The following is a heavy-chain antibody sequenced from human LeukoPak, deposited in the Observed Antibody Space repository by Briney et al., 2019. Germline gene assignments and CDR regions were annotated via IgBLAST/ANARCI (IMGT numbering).Heavy chain of an antibody. Sequence: PGXSLXLSCAASGFTFGSNYMSWVRQAPGKGLEWVPIIYRGGSTNYSDSVKGRFTISRDTSKNTLYLQMNSLRAEDTAVYYCARLSANSSAYFFDYWGQGTLVTVSS. D-gene: IGHD3-22*01. CDR2: IYRGGST. V-gene: IGHV3-66*04. CDR1: GFTFGSNY. CDR3: ARLSANSSAYFFDY. J-gene: IGHJ4*02.